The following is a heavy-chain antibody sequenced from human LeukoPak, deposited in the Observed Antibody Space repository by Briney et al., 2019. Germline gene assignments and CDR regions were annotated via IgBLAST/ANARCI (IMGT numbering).Heavy chain of an antibody. J-gene: IGHJ4*02. CDR2: IYYSGTT. V-gene: IGHV4-31*03. D-gene: IGHD2-2*01. CDR3: ARGTDPAANDY. CDR1: GDSINSGGYY. Sequence: SETLSLTCTVSGDSINSGGYYWNWIRPHPGKGLEWIGHIYYSGTTYYNPSLKSRVTISVDTSKNQFSLKVSSVTAADTAVYYCARGTDPAANDYWGQGTLVIVSS.